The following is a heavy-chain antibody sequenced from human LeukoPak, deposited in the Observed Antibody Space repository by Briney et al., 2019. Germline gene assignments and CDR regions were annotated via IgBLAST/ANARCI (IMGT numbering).Heavy chain of an antibody. CDR3: ARAQDILTGYSPADY. D-gene: IGHD3-9*01. Sequence: GASVKVSCKASGGTFSSYAISWVRQAPGQGLEWMGRIIPILGIANYAQKFQGRVTITADKSTSTAYMELSSLRSEDTAVYYCARAQDILTGYSPADYWGQGTLVTVSS. V-gene: IGHV1-69*04. J-gene: IGHJ4*02. CDR1: GGTFSSYA. CDR2: IIPILGIA.